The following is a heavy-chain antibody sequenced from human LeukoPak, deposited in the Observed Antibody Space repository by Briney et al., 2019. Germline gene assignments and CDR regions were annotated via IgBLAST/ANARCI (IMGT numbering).Heavy chain of an antibody. CDR2: ISSNGGST. J-gene: IGHJ4*02. CDR1: GFTFSSYA. CDR3: ARASAGWGADDY. D-gene: IGHD1-26*01. Sequence: QPGGSLRLSCAASGFTFSSYAMHWVRQAPGKGLEYVSAISSNGGSTYYANSVKGRFTISRDNSKNTLYLQMGSLRAEDMAVHYCARASAGWGADDYWGQGTLVTVSS. V-gene: IGHV3-64*01.